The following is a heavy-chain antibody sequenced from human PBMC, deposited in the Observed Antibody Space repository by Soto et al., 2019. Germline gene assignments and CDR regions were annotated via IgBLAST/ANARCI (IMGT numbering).Heavy chain of an antibody. Sequence: KPSETLSLTCTVSGGSISSSSYYWGWIRQPPGKGLEWIGSIYYSGSTYYNPSLKSRVTISVDTSKNQFSLKLSSVTAADTAVYYCARQVREEWLPYYYYYGMDVWGQGTTVTVSS. CDR2: IYYSGST. CDR1: GGSISSSSYY. D-gene: IGHD3-3*01. J-gene: IGHJ6*02. V-gene: IGHV4-39*01. CDR3: ARQVREEWLPYYYYYGMDV.